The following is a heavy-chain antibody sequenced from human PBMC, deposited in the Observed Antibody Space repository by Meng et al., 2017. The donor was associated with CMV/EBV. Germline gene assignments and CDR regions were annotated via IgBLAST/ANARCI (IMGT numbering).Heavy chain of an antibody. CDR1: GYTFTGYY. D-gene: IGHD6-13*01. CDR3: ARFMSSSWDHYFDY. V-gene: IGHV1-2*02. Sequence: QRCQSGVEVKKPGASGKVSWKAFGYTFTGYYMHWVPQAPGQGLEWMGWINPNSGGTNYAQKFQGRVTMTRDTSISTAYMELSRLRSDDTAVYYCARFMSSSWDHYFDYWGQGTLVTVSS. J-gene: IGHJ4*02. CDR2: INPNSGGT.